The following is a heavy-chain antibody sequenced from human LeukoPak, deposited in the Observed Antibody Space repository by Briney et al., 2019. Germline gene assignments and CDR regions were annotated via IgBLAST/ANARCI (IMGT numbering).Heavy chain of an antibody. CDR3: AKGGIVAATYYYYGMDV. J-gene: IGHJ6*02. D-gene: IGHD6-13*01. Sequence: PGGSLRLSWAASGLTFSTYAMSWVRQAPGKGLEWVSGISGSGGSTYYADSVKGRFTISRDNSKNTLYLQMNSLRAEDTAVYYCAKGGIVAATYYYYGMDVRGQGTTVTVSS. V-gene: IGHV3-23*01. CDR2: ISGSGGST. CDR1: GLTFSTYA.